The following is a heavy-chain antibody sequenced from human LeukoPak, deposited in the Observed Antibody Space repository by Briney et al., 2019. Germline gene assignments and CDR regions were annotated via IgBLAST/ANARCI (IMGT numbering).Heavy chain of an antibody. V-gene: IGHV1-2*02. D-gene: IGHD6-19*01. CDR1: GYTFTGYY. Sequence: GASVKVSCKASGYTFTGYYMHWVRQAPGPGREGMGWINPNSGGTNYAQKFQGRVTMTRDTSISTAYMELSSLRSEDTAVYYCARDRSGWYWFDPWGQGTLATVSS. CDR3: ARDRSGWYWFDP. CDR2: INPNSGGT. J-gene: IGHJ5*02.